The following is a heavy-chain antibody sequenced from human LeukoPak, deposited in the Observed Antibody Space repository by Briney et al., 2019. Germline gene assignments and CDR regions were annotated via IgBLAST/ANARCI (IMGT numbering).Heavy chain of an antibody. CDR1: GYAFASYW. Sequence: GESLKISCRVSGYAFASYWIGWVRQVPGKGLEWMGIIYPDDSDTKYSPSFQGQVTSSADKSTNTAYLQWSSLKASDTAMYYCARFEVNHEDSSSFYYFDYWGQGTLVTVSS. D-gene: IGHD3-22*01. V-gene: IGHV5-51*01. CDR2: IYPDDSDT. CDR3: ARFEVNHEDSSSFYYFDY. J-gene: IGHJ4*02.